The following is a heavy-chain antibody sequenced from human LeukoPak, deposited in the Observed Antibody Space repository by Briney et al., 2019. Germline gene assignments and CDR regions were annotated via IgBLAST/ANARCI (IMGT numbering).Heavy chain of an antibody. CDR2: INHSGST. D-gene: IGHD5-24*01. CDR1: GGSFSGYY. J-gene: IGHJ6*02. V-gene: IGHV4-34*01. Sequence: SETLSLTCAVYGGSFSGYYWSWIRQPPGKGPEWIGEINHSGSTNYNPSLKSRVTISVDTSKNQFSLKLSSVTAADTAVYYCARYRRDGYNNYYYYYGMDVWGQGTTVTVSS. CDR3: ARYRRDGYNNYYYYYGMDV.